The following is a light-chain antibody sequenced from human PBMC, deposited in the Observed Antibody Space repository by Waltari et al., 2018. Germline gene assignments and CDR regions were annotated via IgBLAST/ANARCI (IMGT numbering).Light chain of an antibody. CDR3: QQTYSMPWT. V-gene: IGKV1-39*01. CDR2: GAS. Sequence: DIQMTQSPSSLSASVGDRVTLTCRASENIQMNLNWYQQRPGEAPHVLIFGASALQTGVSSRFSGGGSGTDFTLTISSLQSQDLATYYCQQTYSMPWTFGQGTKV. CDR1: ENIQMN. J-gene: IGKJ1*01.